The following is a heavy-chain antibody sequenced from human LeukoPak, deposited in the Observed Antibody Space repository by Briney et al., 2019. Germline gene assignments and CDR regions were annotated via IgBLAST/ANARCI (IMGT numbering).Heavy chain of an antibody. D-gene: IGHD2-21*01. CDR3: ARAHPFQSNWFDP. V-gene: IGHV4-34*01. CDR2: INHGGST. Sequence: PSETLSLTCAVYGGSFSGYYWSWIRQPPGKGLEWIGEINHGGSTNYNPSLKSRVTISVDTSKNQFSLKLSSVTAADTAVYYCARAHPFQSNWFDPWGQGTLVTVSS. CDR1: GGSFSGYY. J-gene: IGHJ5*02.